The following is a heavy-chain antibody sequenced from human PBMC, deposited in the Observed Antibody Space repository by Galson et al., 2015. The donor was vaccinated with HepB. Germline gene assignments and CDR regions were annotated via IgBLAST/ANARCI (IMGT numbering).Heavy chain of an antibody. CDR1: GYTFTDYY. J-gene: IGHJ4*02. V-gene: IGHV1-2*02. CDR2: INPRSGGT. D-gene: IGHD3-10*01. CDR3: SRARGRLGELYWDS. Sequence: SVKVSCKASGYTFTDYYIHWVRQAPGRGPEWMGWINPRSGGTNYSQKLQGRVTLTRDTSITTAYMEVKRLRSDDTAVYYCSRARGRLGELYWDSWGQGTLVTVSS.